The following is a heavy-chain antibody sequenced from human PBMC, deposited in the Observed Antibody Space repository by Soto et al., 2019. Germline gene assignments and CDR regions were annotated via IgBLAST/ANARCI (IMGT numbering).Heavy chain of an antibody. V-gene: IGHV4-61*01. J-gene: IGHJ6*02. CDR1: GDSVNSGYYY. CDR3: ARVPRSGGSSYYGLDV. CDR2: VSYSGT. D-gene: IGHD2-15*01. Sequence: SETLSLTCSVSGDSVNSGYYYWNWIRQPPGMRPEWIGYVSYSGTNYNPSPRSRLTISSDKSKNQFSLRLSSVTAADTAVYYCARVPRSGGSSYYGLDVWGQGIGAPVSS.